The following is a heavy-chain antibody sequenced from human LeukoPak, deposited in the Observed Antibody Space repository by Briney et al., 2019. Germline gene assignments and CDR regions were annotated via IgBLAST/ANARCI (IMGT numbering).Heavy chain of an antibody. CDR2: ISGSGGYT. V-gene: IGHV3-23*01. J-gene: IGHJ4*02. D-gene: IGHD1-20*01. CDR3: AKALVNNCQHDS. Sequence: GGSLRLSCAASGFTFSGYAMSWVRQAPGKGLEWVSSISGSGGYTYYADSVRGRFTISRDNSKNTLYLQMNSLRAEDTAVYYCAKALVNNCQHDSWGQGTLVTASS. CDR1: GFTFSGYA.